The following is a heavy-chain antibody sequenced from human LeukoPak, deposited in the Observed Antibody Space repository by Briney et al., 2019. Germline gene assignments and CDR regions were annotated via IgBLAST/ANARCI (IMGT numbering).Heavy chain of an antibody. Sequence: SQTLSLTCTVSGGSISSGGYYWSWIRQPPGKGLEWIGYIYHSGSTYYNPSLKSRVTISVDRSKNQFCLKLSSVTAADTAVYYCARDSTSSSSPDYWGQGTLVTVSS. CDR1: GGSISSGGYY. CDR2: IYHSGST. D-gene: IGHD6-6*01. CDR3: ARDSTSSSSPDY. V-gene: IGHV4-30-2*01. J-gene: IGHJ4*02.